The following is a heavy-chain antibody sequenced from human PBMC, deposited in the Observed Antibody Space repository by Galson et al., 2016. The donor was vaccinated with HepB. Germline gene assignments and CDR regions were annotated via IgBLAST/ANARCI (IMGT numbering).Heavy chain of an antibody. D-gene: IGHD3/OR15-3a*01. CDR3: ARREFCGSLSCRHASDI. CDR1: GVSISNSHSY. CDR2: IYYSGDT. V-gene: IGHV4-39*01. J-gene: IGHJ3*02. Sequence: SETLSLTCTVCGVSISNSHSYWTWIRQSPEKGLEWIGDIYYSGDTSYNPSLKSRVALFVDVSKNQFSLKLNSVTAADTAVYYRARREFCGSLSCRHASDIWGHGAMVTVSS.